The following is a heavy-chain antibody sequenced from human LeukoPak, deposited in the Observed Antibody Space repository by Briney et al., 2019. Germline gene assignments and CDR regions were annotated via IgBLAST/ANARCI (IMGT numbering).Heavy chain of an antibody. V-gene: IGHV3-21*04. Sequence: GGSLRLSCTASGFTFSSYSMNWVRQAPGKGLEWVSSISSSSYIYYADSVKGRFTISRDSAKNSLYLQMNSLRAEDTAVYYCARSDSLRYFDWTTYWGQGTLVTVSS. CDR3: ARSDSLRYFDWTTY. D-gene: IGHD3-9*01. J-gene: IGHJ4*02. CDR1: GFTFSSYS. CDR2: ISSSSYI.